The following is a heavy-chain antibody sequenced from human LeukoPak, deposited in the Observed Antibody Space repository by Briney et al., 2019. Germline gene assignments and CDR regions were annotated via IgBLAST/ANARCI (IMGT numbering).Heavy chain of an antibody. CDR3: ARVGYDFWSGYYTDY. V-gene: IGHV4-39*07. J-gene: IGHJ4*02. CDR1: GGSISSSSYY. D-gene: IGHD3-3*01. CDR2: IYYSGST. Sequence: SETLSLTCTVSGGSISSSSYYWGWIRQPPGKGREWIGSIYYSGSTYYNPSLKSRVTISVDTSKNQFSLKLSSVTAADTAVYYCARVGYDFWSGYYTDYWGQGTLVTVSS.